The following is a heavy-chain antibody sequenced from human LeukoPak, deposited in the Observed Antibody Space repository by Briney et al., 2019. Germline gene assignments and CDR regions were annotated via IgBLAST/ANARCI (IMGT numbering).Heavy chain of an antibody. J-gene: IGHJ4*02. CDR1: GFTFSSYG. CDR3: AKAVGYYDSRGYRY. V-gene: IGHV3-33*06. Sequence: PGRSLRLSCAASGFTFSSYGMHWVRQASGKGLEWVAVIWYDGSNKYYADSVKGRFTISRDNSKNTLYLQMNSLRAEDTAVYYCAKAVGYYDSRGYRYWGQGTLVTVSS. CDR2: IWYDGSNK. D-gene: IGHD3-22*01.